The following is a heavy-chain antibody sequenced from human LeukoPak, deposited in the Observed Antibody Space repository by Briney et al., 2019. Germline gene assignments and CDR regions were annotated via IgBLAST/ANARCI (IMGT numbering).Heavy chain of an antibody. V-gene: IGHV3-48*03. Sequence: PGGSLRLSCAASGFTFSSYEMNWVRQAPGKGLEWVSYISSSTSTIYYADSAKGRFTISRDNAKNSLYLQMNSLRAEDTAVYYCARGDKVVAADYYYYMDVWGKGTTVTISS. J-gene: IGHJ6*03. CDR2: ISSSTSTI. D-gene: IGHD2-15*01. CDR3: ARGDKVVAADYYYYMDV. CDR1: GFTFSSYE.